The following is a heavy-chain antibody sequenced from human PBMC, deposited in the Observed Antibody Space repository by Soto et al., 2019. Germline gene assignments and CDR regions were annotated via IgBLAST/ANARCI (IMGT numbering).Heavy chain of an antibody. V-gene: IGHV3-74*01. CDR1: GFTFSYYW. D-gene: IGHD1-26*01. Sequence: EVQLVESGGGLVQPGESLRLSCAASGFTFSYYWMHWVRQAPGKGLVWVSRIHSDGSSTTYADSVKGRFTISRDNARNRLYLQMTSLGAEDPAVYYCARGDRGAFDLWGQGTVVTVSS. J-gene: IGHJ3*01. CDR3: ARGDRGAFDL. CDR2: IHSDGSST.